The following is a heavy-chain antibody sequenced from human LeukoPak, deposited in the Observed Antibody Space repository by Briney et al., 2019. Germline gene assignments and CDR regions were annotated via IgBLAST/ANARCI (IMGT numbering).Heavy chain of an antibody. CDR2: ISSSSSHI. CDR1: GFTFSSYS. J-gene: IGHJ1*01. Sequence: GGSLRLSCAASGFTFSSYSMNWVRQAPGKGLEWVSSISSSSSHIYYADSVKGRFTISRDNVKNSLYLQMNSLRAEDTAVYYCASLAKMSWGQGTLVTVSS. D-gene: IGHD2-21*01. V-gene: IGHV3-21*01. CDR3: ASLAKMS.